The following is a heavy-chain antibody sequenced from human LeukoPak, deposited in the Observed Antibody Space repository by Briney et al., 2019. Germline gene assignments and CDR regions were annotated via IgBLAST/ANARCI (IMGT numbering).Heavy chain of an antibody. V-gene: IGHV1-69*05. CDR1: GGIFSNYA. Sequence: SVKVSCKASGGIFSNYAISWVRQAPGQGLEWMGGIIPIFGTANYAQKFQGRVTITTDESTGTAYMELSSLGSEDTAVYYCARGPELERFDYWGQGTLVTVSS. CDR3: ARGPELERFDY. J-gene: IGHJ4*02. D-gene: IGHD1-1*01. CDR2: IIPIFGTA.